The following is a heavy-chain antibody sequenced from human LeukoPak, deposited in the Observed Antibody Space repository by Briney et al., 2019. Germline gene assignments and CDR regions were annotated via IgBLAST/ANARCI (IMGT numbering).Heavy chain of an antibody. V-gene: IGHV1-2*06. CDR2: INPNGGGT. J-gene: IGHJ4*02. CDR3: ARDPGYCSGGSCYSFDY. CDR1: GYTFTGYY. D-gene: IGHD2-15*01. Sequence: GASVKVSCKASGYTFTGYYMHWVRQAPGQGLEWMGRINPNGGGTNYAQKFQGRVTMTRDTSISAAYMELSRMRSDDTAVYYCARDPGYCSGGSCYSFDYWGQGTLVTVSS.